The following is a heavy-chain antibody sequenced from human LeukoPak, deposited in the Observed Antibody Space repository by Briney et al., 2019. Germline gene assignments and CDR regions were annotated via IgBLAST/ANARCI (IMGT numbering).Heavy chain of an antibody. CDR3: ASLEGITMIVEGGAFDI. CDR1: GGSISSYY. V-gene: IGHV4-4*07. Sequence: SETLSLTCTVSGGSISSYYWSWIRQPAGKGLEWVGRIHTSGSTHYNPSLKSRVTISVDTSKNQFSLKLSSVTAADTAVYYCASLEGITMIVEGGAFDIWGQGTMVTVSS. D-gene: IGHD3-22*01. J-gene: IGHJ3*02. CDR2: IHTSGST.